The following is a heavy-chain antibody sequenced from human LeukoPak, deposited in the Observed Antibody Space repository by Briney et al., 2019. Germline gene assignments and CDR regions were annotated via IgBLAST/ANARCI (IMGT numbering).Heavy chain of an antibody. D-gene: IGHD2-15*01. CDR3: ARGGYCSGGSCYPLGS. Sequence: GGSLRLSCAASGFTFSSYWMSWVRQAPGKGLEWVANIKQDGSEKYYVDSVKGRFTISRDNAKNSPYLQMNSLRAEDTAVYYCARGGYCSGGSCYPLGSWGQGTLVTVSS. CDR1: GFTFSSYW. J-gene: IGHJ5*02. CDR2: IKQDGSEK. V-gene: IGHV3-7*01.